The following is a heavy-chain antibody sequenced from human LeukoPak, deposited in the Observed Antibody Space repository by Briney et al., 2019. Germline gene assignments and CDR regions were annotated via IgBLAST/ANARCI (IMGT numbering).Heavy chain of an antibody. D-gene: IGHD3-3*01. J-gene: IGHJ5*02. CDR1: GGSISSYY. CDR2: INHSGST. V-gene: IGHV4-34*01. Sequence: SETLSLTCTVSGGSISSYYWSWIRQPPGKGLEWIGEINHSGSTNYNPSLKSRVTISVDTSKNQFSLKLSSVTAADTAVYYCARQRGYYDFWSGNYQGWFDPWGQGTLVTVSS. CDR3: ARQRGYYDFWSGNYQGWFDP.